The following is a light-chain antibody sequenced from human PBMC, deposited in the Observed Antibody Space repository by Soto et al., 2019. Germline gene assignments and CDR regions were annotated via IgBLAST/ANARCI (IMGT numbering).Light chain of an antibody. Sequence: IVLTQSPGSLSCTPWERATRACMASQTVTSNYLAWYQQKPGQAPRLLIYGASNRATGIPDRFSGSGSGTDFTLTSSRLEPEDFGVYYCQQYCRSGTFGQGAKVDIK. CDR2: GAS. J-gene: IGKJ1*01. V-gene: IGKV3-20*01. CDR1: QTVTSNY. CDR3: QQYCRSGT.